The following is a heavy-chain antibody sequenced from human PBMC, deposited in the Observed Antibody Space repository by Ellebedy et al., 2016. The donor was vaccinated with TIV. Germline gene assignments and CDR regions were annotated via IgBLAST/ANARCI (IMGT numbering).Heavy chain of an antibody. V-gene: IGHV4-38-2*02. CDR3: ARDRQQLISYDY. CDR1: GYSVSNGYY. J-gene: IGHJ4*02. CDR2: LSYNGNT. D-gene: IGHD2-2*01. Sequence: SETLSLSXTVSGYSVSNGYYWGWIRQPPGKGLEWIWSLSYNGNTYYNPSLKSRVTISLDTSKNQVSLKLSSVTAADTAVYYCARDRQQLISYDYWGQGALVTVSS.